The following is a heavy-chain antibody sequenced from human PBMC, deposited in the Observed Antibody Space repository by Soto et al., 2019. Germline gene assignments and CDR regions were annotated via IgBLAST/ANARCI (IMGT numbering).Heavy chain of an antibody. CDR1: GGSISRCFYS. D-gene: IGHD6-13*01. J-gene: IGHJ3*02. CDR2: IYYSGST. V-gene: IGHV4-31*11. Sequence: SETLSLTCAVSGGSISRCFYSWSWIRQPPGKGLEWIGYIYYSGSTYYNPSLKSRVTISVDTSKNQFSLKLSSVTAADTAVYYCARDGPPRAGAFDIWGQGTMVTVSS. CDR3: ARDGPPRAGAFDI.